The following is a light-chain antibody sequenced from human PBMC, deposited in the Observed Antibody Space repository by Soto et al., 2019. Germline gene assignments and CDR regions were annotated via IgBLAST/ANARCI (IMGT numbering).Light chain of an antibody. CDR2: AAS. Sequence: DIQITQSPSSLSASVGDRVTITCLASQSISSYLNWYQQKPGKAPKLLIHAASSLQSGVPSRFSGSGSGTDFTLTISSLQPEDFATYYCQQSYSTPWTFGQGTKVDI. CDR1: QSISSY. J-gene: IGKJ1*01. V-gene: IGKV1-39*01. CDR3: QQSYSTPWT.